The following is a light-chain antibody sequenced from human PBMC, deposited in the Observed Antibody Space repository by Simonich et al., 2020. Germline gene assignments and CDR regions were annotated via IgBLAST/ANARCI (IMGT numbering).Light chain of an antibody. CDR1: SGHSSYI. J-gene: IGLJ3*02. CDR3: ETWDSNTHWV. V-gene: IGLV4-60*03. CDR2: LEGSGSY. Sequence: QPVLTQSSSASASLGSSVKLTCTLSSGHSSYIIAWHQQQPGKDPRYLMKLEGSGSYNKGSGVPDRFSGSSSGADRYLTISTLQSEDEADYYCETWDSNTHWVFGGGTKLTVL.